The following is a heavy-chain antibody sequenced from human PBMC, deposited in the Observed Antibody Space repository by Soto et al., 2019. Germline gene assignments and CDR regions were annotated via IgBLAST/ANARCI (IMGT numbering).Heavy chain of an antibody. CDR2: ISYDGSNK. D-gene: IGHD3-22*01. J-gene: IGHJ6*02. CDR3: ARWNDSSGYYYYYYGMDV. V-gene: IGHV3-30-3*01. Sequence: GGSLRLSCAASGFTFSSYAMHWVRQAPGKGLEWVAVISYDGSNKYYADSVKGRFTISRDNSKNTLYLQMNSLRAEDTAVYYCARWNDSSGYYYYYYGMDVWGQGTTVTVS. CDR1: GFTFSSYA.